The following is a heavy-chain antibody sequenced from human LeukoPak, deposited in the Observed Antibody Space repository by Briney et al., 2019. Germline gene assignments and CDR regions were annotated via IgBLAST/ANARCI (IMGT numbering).Heavy chain of an antibody. Sequence: ASVKVSCKASGYTFTSYDINWVRQATGQGLEWMGWMNPNSGNTGYAQKFQGRVTMTRNTSISTAYMELSSLGSEDTAVYYCATVTGTKQGGGFDPWGQGTLVTVSS. D-gene: IGHD1-7*01. CDR3: ATVTGTKQGGGFDP. CDR2: MNPNSGNT. V-gene: IGHV1-8*01. J-gene: IGHJ5*02. CDR1: GYTFTSYD.